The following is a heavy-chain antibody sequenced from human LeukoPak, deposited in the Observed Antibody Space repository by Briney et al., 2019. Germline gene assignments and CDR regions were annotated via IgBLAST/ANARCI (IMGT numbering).Heavy chain of an antibody. CDR1: GFTFSSYV. CDR3: AKKDIVVVVAASIDY. V-gene: IGHV3-33*06. D-gene: IGHD2-15*01. Sequence: GGSLRLSCAASGFTFSSYVMHWVRQAPGKGLEWVAVIWYDGSNKYYADSVKGRFTISRDNSKNTLYLQMNSLRAEDTAVYYCAKKDIVVVVAASIDYWGQGTLVTVSS. CDR2: IWYDGSNK. J-gene: IGHJ4*02.